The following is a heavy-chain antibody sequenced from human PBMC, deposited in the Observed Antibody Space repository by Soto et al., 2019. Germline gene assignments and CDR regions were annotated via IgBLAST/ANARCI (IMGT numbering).Heavy chain of an antibody. D-gene: IGHD6-6*01. V-gene: IGHV4-59*01. CDR1: GGSISSYY. J-gene: IGHJ4*02. CDR3: SRIIAARGVGPYGFDY. CDR2: IYYSGST. Sequence: PSESMSLTCTASGGSISSYYWSWIRQPQGKGLEWIGYIYYSGSTNYNPSLKSRVTISVDTSKNQFSLKLSSVTAADTAVYYCSRIIAARGVGPYGFDYWGEGIL.